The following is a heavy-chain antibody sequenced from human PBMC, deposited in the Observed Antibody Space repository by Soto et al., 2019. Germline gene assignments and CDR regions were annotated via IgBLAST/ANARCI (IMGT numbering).Heavy chain of an antibody. J-gene: IGHJ4*02. V-gene: IGHV4-34*01. D-gene: IGHD6-13*01. CDR2: INHSGST. CDR1: GGSFSGYY. CDR3: ARGLGIAAAGRRGMVN. Sequence: QVQLQQWGAGLLKPSETLSLTCAVYGGSFSGYYWSWIRQPPGKGLEWIGEINHSGSTNYNPSLKIRVTISVDTSKNQFSLKLSSVTAADTAVYYCARGLGIAAAGRRGMVNWGQGTLVTVSS.